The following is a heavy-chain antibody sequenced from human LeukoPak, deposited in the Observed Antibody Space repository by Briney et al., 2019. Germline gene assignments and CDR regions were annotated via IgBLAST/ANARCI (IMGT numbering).Heavy chain of an antibody. V-gene: IGHV3-23*01. CDR2: ISGSGGST. J-gene: IGHJ4*02. Sequence: GGSLRLSCAASGLTFSSYVMSWVRQAPGKGLEWVSAISGSGGSTYYADSVKGRFTISRDNSKNTLYLQMNSLRAEDTAVYYCAKRVDYSSPGGYFDYWGQGTLVTVSS. CDR3: AKRVDYSSPGGYFDY. CDR1: GLTFSSYV. D-gene: IGHD2-2*01.